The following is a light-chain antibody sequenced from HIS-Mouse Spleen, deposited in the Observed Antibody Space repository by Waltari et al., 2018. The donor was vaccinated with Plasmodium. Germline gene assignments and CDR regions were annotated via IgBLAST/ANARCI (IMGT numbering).Light chain of an antibody. V-gene: IGLV2-8*01. CDR1: SSDVGGYKY. CDR3: SSYAGSNNWV. J-gene: IGLJ3*02. CDR2: EVS. Sequence: QSALTQPPSASGSPGQSVTISCTGTSSDVGGYKYVSWYLQHPGKAPKLMIYEVSKRPSGVPARFSGSKSGNTASLTVSGLQAEDEAEYYCSSYAGSNNWVFGGGTKLTVL.